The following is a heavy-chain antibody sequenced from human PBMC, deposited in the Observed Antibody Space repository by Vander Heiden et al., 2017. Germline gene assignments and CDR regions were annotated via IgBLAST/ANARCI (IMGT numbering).Heavy chain of an antibody. CDR2: TRNKANSYTT. V-gene: IGHV3-72*01. Sequence: EVQLVASGGGLVQPGGSLRLSCAASGFPLSDHYMDWVRQAPGKGLEWVGRTRNKANSYTTEYAASVKGRFTISRDDSGMSLYLQMNSLKTEDTAVYYCARVPQGYSGWITWDYWGQGTLVSVSS. D-gene: IGHD6-19*01. J-gene: IGHJ4*02. CDR3: ARVPQGYSGWITWDY. CDR1: GFPLSDHY.